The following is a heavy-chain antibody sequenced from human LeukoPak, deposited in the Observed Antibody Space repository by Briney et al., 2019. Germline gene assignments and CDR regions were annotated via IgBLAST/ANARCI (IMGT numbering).Heavy chain of an antibody. CDR3: ARPIVYDSSGYYPGAFDI. CDR1: GYTFTGYW. J-gene: IGHJ3*02. CDR2: IYPGDSDT. V-gene: IGHV5-51*01. Sequence: HGESLKISCQGSGYTFTGYWIGWVRQMPGKGLEWMGIIYPGDSDTRYSPSFQGQVTISADKSINTAYVQWSSLKASDTAMYYCARPIVYDSSGYYPGAFDIWGQGTMVTVSS. D-gene: IGHD3-22*01.